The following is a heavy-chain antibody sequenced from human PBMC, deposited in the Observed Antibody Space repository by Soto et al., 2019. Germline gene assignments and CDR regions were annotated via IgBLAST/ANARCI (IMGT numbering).Heavy chain of an antibody. CDR3: PTSYDPSRTGYPRLPPSNYYGCDV. CDR1: GGTFSSYA. D-gene: IGHD3-9*01. J-gene: IGHJ6*02. V-gene: IGHV1-69*06. Sequence: ASVKVSCKASGGTFSSYAISWVRQAPGQGLEWMGGIIPIFGTANYAQKFQGRVTITADKSTSTAYMELSSLRSEDTAVYYCPTSYDPSRTGYPRLPPSNYYGCDVSHQRPPVAVCS. CDR2: IIPIFGTA.